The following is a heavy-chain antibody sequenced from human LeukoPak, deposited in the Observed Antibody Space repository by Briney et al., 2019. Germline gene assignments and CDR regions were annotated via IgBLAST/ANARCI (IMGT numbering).Heavy chain of an antibody. CDR3: ARTYYYNILTAYSKEFDY. Sequence: SGPTLVNPTQTLILTCTFSGFSLPTRGMCVSWIRQPPGKALEWLARIDWDDDKYYSTSLKTRLTISKDTSKNQVVLTMTNMDPVDTATYYCARTYYYNILTAYSKEFDYWGQGTLVTVSS. CDR1: GFSLPTRGMC. D-gene: IGHD3-9*01. V-gene: IGHV2-70*11. J-gene: IGHJ4*02. CDR2: IDWDDDK.